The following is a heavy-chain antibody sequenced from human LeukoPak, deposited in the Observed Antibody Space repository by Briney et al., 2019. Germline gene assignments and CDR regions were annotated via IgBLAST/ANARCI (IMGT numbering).Heavy chain of an antibody. CDR3: ASSPIFGAVIPLHFDY. J-gene: IGHJ4*02. CDR1: GGSISSYY. Sequence: SETLSLTCTVSGGSISSYYWSWIRQPPGKGLEWIGYIYYSGSTNYNPSLKSRVTISVGTSKNQFSLKLSSVTAADTAVYYCASSPIFGAVIPLHFDYWGQGTLVTVSS. CDR2: IYYSGST. D-gene: IGHD3-3*01. V-gene: IGHV4-59*01.